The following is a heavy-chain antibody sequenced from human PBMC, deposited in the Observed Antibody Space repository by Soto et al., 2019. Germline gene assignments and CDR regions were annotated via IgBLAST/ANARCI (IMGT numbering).Heavy chain of an antibody. D-gene: IGHD6-19*01. CDR3: ARAVAVPASCDY. CDR2: INAGNGNT. Sequence: QVQLVQSGAEEKKPGASVKVSCKASGYSFTSYAMHWVRQAPGQSPEWMGWINAGNGNTKYSQKFQGRVTITRDTSASTAYMELSSLRSEDTAMYYCARAVAVPASCDYWGQGTLVTVSS. V-gene: IGHV1-3*05. CDR1: GYSFTSYA. J-gene: IGHJ4*02.